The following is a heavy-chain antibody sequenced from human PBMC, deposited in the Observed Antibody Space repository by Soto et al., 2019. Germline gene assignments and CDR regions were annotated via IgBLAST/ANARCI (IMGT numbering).Heavy chain of an antibody. Sequence: GESLKISCKASGFTFSSYSLGWVRHMPGKGLQWMGNIFSSDSSAKYSPSFVGQVTISVDRSINTAYLQWSSLKASDTAIYYCGTCRGSSWFDYWGPGTLVTVSS. V-gene: IGHV5-51*01. CDR2: IFSSDSSA. D-gene: IGHD2-2*01. CDR3: GTCRGSSWFDY. J-gene: IGHJ4*02. CDR1: GFTFSSYS.